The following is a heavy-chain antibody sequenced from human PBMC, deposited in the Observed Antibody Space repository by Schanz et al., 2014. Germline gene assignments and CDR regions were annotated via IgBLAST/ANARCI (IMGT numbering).Heavy chain of an antibody. CDR3: ARGGSGSHYRLDY. D-gene: IGHD1-26*01. Sequence: VQLVESGGGVVQPGRSLRLSCAASGFTFSTHAMSWVRQAPGKGLEWVSYISGSSRTIYYADSMKGRFTVSRDNAENALYLQMNSLRAEDTGLYFCARGGSGSHYRLDYWGQGTLVTVSS. J-gene: IGHJ4*02. V-gene: IGHV3-48*01. CDR2: ISGSSRTI. CDR1: GFTFSTHA.